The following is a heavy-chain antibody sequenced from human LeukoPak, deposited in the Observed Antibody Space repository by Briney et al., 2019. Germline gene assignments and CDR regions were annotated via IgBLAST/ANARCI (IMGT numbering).Heavy chain of an antibody. Sequence: ASVKVSCKASGYTFTSYYMHRVRQAPGQGLEWMGIINPSGGSTSYAQKFQGRVTMTRDMSTSTVYMELSSLRSEDTAVYYCARGYCSSTSCYSPLDYWGQGTLVTVSS. J-gene: IGHJ4*02. CDR2: INPSGGST. CDR1: GYTFTSYY. CDR3: ARGYCSSTSCYSPLDY. V-gene: IGHV1-46*01. D-gene: IGHD2-2*01.